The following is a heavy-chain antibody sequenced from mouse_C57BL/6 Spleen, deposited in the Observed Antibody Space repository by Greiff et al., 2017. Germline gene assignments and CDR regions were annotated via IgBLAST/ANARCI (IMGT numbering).Heavy chain of an antibody. CDR2: IYPGSGNT. D-gene: IGHD3-2*02. J-gene: IGHJ2*01. V-gene: IGHV1-76*01. Sequence: QVQLKESGAELVRPGASVKLSCKASGYTFTDYYINWVKQRPGQGLEWIARIYPGSGNTYYNEKFKGKATLTAEKSSSTAYMQLSSLTSEDSAVYFCARSLLRPYYFDYWGQGTTLTVSS. CDR3: ARSLLRPYYFDY. CDR1: GYTFTDYY.